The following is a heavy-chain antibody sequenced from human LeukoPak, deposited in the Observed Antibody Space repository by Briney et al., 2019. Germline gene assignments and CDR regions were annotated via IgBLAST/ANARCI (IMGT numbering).Heavy chain of an antibody. D-gene: IGHD3-9*01. J-gene: IGHJ3*02. CDR1: GASISSGSYY. Sequence: SETLSLTCTVSGASISSGSYYWSWIRQPAGKGLEWIGRIYTNGHSNYNPSLRSRMTISRDTSKNQLSLELKSVTAADTAVYFCARDPGTGYFHERDTYNPGAFDIWGQGRMVIVSS. CDR2: IYTNGHS. V-gene: IGHV4-61*02. CDR3: ARDPGTGYFHERDTYNPGAFDI.